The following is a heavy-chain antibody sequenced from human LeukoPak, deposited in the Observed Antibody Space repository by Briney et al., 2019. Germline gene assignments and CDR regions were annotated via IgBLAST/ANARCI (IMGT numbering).Heavy chain of an antibody. CDR3: ARAYYDFWSGYYTGEPNRQYYYYYYMDV. CDR2: INPNSGGT. J-gene: IGHJ6*03. Sequence: ASVKVSCKASGYTFTGYYMHWVRQAPGRGLEWMGWINPNSGGTNYAQKFQGRVTMTRDTSISTAYMELSRLRSDDTAVYYCARAYYDFWSGYYTGEPNRQYYYYYYMDVWGKGTTVTVSS. V-gene: IGHV1-2*02. D-gene: IGHD3-3*01. CDR1: GYTFTGYY.